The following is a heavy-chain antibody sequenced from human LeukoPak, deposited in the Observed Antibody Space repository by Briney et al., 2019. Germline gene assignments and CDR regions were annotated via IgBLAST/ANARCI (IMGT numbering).Heavy chain of an antibody. V-gene: IGHV1-18*01. CDR1: GYTFTSYA. CDR3: ARDLGSPYGDENWFDP. Sequence: ASVKVSCKASGYTFTSYAMNWVRQAPGQGLEWMGWISAYNGNTNYAQKLQGRVTMTTDTSTSTANMELRSLRSDDTAVYYCARDLGSPYGDENWFDPWGQGTLVTVSS. J-gene: IGHJ5*02. CDR2: ISAYNGNT. D-gene: IGHD4-17*01.